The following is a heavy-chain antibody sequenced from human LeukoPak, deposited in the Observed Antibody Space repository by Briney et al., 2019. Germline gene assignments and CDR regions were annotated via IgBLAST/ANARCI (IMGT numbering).Heavy chain of an antibody. D-gene: IGHD3-22*01. CDR1: GCTFSSYA. V-gene: IGHV1-69*06. CDR3: ARAHYYDSSGYLRY. J-gene: IGHJ4*02. CDR2: IIPIFGTA. Sequence: SVKVSCKASGCTFSSYAISWVRQAPGQGLEWMGGIIPIFGTANYAQKFQGRVTITADKSTNTAYMERSSLRSEDTAVYYCARAHYYDSSGYLRYWGQGTLVTVSS.